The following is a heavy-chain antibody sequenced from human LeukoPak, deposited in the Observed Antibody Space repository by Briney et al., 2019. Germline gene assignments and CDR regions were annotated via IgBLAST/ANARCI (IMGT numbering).Heavy chain of an antibody. J-gene: IGHJ5*02. CDR3: ARVGNSSGWYQGGGWFDP. Sequence: PSETLSLTCTVSGGSISSYYWSWIRQPAGKGLEWIGRIYTSGSTNYNPSLKSRVTMSVDTSKNQFSLKLSSVTAADTAVYYCARVGNSSGWYQGGGWFDPWGQGTLVTVSS. CDR2: IYTSGST. V-gene: IGHV4-4*07. D-gene: IGHD6-19*01. CDR1: GGSISSYY.